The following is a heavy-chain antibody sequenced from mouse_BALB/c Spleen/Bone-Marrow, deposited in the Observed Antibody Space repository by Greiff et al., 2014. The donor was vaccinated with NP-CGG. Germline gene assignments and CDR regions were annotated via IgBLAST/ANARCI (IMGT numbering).Heavy chain of an antibody. D-gene: IGHD2-1*01. V-gene: IGHV5-6-3*01. CDR1: GFTFSSYG. Sequence: EVQLVESGGGLVQPGGSLKLSCAASGFTFSSYGMSWVRQTPDERLELVASINSNGGSTYYPDSVKGRFTISRDNAKNTLSLQMSSLKSEDTAMYYCARGNYGNYVDYFDYWGQGTTLTVSS. J-gene: IGHJ2*01. CDR3: ARGNYGNYVDYFDY. CDR2: INSNGGST.